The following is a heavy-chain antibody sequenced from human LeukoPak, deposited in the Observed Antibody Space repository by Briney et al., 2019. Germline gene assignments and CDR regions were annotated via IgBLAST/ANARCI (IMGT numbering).Heavy chain of an antibody. V-gene: IGHV3-15*01. Sequence: GGSLRLSCAASGFTFSNAWMSWVRQAPGKGLEWVGRIKSRTDGGTTDYAAPVKGRFTISRDDSKNTLYLQMNSLKTEDTAVYYCAKAPATSCSGVYCYPFDHWGQGTLVTVSS. CDR3: AKAPATSCSGVYCYPFDH. CDR2: IKSRTDGGTT. J-gene: IGHJ4*02. D-gene: IGHD2-15*01. CDR1: GFTFSNAW.